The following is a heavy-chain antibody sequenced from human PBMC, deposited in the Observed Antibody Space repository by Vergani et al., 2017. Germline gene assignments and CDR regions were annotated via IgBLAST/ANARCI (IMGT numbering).Heavy chain of an antibody. V-gene: IGHV4-59*12. Sequence: QVQLQESGPGLVKPSQTLSLTCTVSGGSISSYYWSWIRQPPGKGLEWIGYIYYSGSTNYNPSLKSRVTISVDTSKNQFSLKLSSVTAADTAVYYCARDDYSSSWYGTKSFDYWGQGTLVTVSS. D-gene: IGHD6-13*01. CDR1: GGSISSYY. CDR3: ARDDYSSSWYGTKSFDY. CDR2: IYYSGST. J-gene: IGHJ4*02.